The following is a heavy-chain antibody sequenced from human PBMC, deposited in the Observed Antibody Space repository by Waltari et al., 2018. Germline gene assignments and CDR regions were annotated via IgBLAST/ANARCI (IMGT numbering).Heavy chain of an antibody. Sequence: EVQLVESGGGLVQPGRSLRLSCAASGFTFDDYAMHWVRQAPGKGLEWVSGMSWNSGSIGYADSVKGRFTISRDNAKNSLYLQMNSLRAEDTALYYCAKDMKWATVTLRGAFDIWGQGTMVTVSS. D-gene: IGHD4-4*01. CDR1: GFTFDDYA. CDR3: AKDMKWATVTLRGAFDI. CDR2: MSWNSGSI. V-gene: IGHV3-9*01. J-gene: IGHJ3*02.